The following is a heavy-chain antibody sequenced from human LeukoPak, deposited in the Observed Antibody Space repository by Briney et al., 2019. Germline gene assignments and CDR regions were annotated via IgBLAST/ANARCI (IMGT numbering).Heavy chain of an antibody. J-gene: IGHJ4*02. CDR3: ARESYYYYSSGYQN. Sequence: SVTLSLTCTVSGDSISSGNYYWSWIRQPPGKGLEWIGYISYSGSTYYNPSLKSRVTISVDTSKNQFSLKLSSVTAADTAVYYCARESYYYYSSGYQNWGQGTLVIVSS. V-gene: IGHV4-30-4*01. D-gene: IGHD3-22*01. CDR2: ISYSGST. CDR1: GDSISSGNYY.